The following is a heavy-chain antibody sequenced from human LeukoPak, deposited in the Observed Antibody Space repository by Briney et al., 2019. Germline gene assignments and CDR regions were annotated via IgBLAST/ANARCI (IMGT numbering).Heavy chain of an antibody. Sequence: GGSLGLSCAASGFTFSSYNINWVRQAPGKGLEWVSYISSSSSTIYYADSVKGRFTISRDNAKNSLYLQMNSLRAEDTAVYYCAREIVGATGEFDYWGQGTLVTVSS. V-gene: IGHV3-48*01. CDR2: ISSSSSTI. CDR1: GFTFSSYN. J-gene: IGHJ4*02. CDR3: AREIVGATGEFDY. D-gene: IGHD1-26*01.